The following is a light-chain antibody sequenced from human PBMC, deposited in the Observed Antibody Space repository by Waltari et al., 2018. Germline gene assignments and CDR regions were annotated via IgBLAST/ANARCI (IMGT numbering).Light chain of an antibody. CDR2: EAN. J-gene: IGLJ1*01. CDR3: YAYAGTRGV. CDR1: ASYNL. Sequence: ASYNLVSWYQQHPGKAPKLIIYEANKRPSGVSSRFSGSKSGNTASLTISGPQAEDEANYYCYAYAGTRGVFGTGTKVTVL. V-gene: IGLV2-23*01.